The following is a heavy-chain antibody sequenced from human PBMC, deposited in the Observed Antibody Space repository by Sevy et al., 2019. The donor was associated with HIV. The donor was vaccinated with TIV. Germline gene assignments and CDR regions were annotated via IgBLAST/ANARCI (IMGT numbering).Heavy chain of an antibody. CDR1: GDSFGSYF. Sequence: SETLSLTCAVSGDSFGSYFWAWIRQPAGKGLEWIGRINTSGSTNYNPSLKSRVTMSVDTSKSQFSLKVTSLTAADTAIYFCASSNWVTATNGFSKSYYYDYWGQGSLVTVSS. D-gene: IGHD7-27*01. CDR2: INTSGST. V-gene: IGHV4-4*07. CDR3: ASSNWVTATNGFSKSYYYDY. J-gene: IGHJ4*02.